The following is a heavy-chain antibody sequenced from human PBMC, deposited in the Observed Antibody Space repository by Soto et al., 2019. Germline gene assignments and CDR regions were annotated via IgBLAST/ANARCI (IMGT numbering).Heavy chain of an antibody. J-gene: IGHJ4*02. CDR1: GGSFSGYY. D-gene: IGHD6-13*01. CDR2: INHSGST. V-gene: IGHV4-34*01. CDR3: AKGLSASGAAGSHFDY. Sequence: SSTLSLTCAVYGGSFSGYYWSWIRQPPGKGLAWIGEINHSGSTNYNPSLKSRVTISVDTSKNQFSLELSSVTAAVTAVYYCAKGLSASGAAGSHFDYWGQGTLVTVSS.